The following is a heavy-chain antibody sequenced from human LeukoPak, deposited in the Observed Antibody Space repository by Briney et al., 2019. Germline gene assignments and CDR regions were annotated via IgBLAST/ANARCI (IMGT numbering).Heavy chain of an antibody. J-gene: IGHJ4*02. V-gene: IGHV3-20*04. Sequence: GGSLRLSCAASGFTFDDNGMSWVRQAPGKGLEWVSGINWNGGSTGYADSVKGRFTISRDNVKNSLYLQMNSLRAEDTALYYCARDLLHSYGSFDYWGQGTLVTVSS. CDR3: ARDLLHSYGSFDY. CDR1: GFTFDDNG. CDR2: INWNGGST. D-gene: IGHD5-18*01.